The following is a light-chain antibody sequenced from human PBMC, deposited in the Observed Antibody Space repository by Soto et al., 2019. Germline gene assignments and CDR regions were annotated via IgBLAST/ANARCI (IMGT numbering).Light chain of an antibody. V-gene: IGKV3-11*01. CDR3: QHFGGTTFT. J-gene: IGKJ5*01. Sequence: QSADNYLAWYQQKTGQAPRLLIYDASNRATGIPARFSGSGSGTHFNLTISRLEPGDFAVYYCQHFGGTTFTFGQGTRLEIK. CDR1: QSADNY. CDR2: DAS.